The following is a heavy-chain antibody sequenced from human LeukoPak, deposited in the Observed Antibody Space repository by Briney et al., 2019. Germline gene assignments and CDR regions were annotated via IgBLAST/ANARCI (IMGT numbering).Heavy chain of an antibody. Sequence: SETLSLTCTVSGGSISSYYWSWIRQPPGKGLEWIGYIYYSGSTNYNPSLKSRVTISVDTSKNQFSLKLSSVTAADTAVYYSARDIPCSSTSCYYFDYWGQGTLVTVSS. CDR3: ARDIPCSSTSCYYFDY. D-gene: IGHD2-2*01. J-gene: IGHJ4*02. V-gene: IGHV4-59*01. CDR2: IYYSGST. CDR1: GGSISSYY.